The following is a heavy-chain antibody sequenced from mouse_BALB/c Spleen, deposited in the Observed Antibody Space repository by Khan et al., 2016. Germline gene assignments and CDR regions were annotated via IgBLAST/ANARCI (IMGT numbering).Heavy chain of an antibody. V-gene: IGHV1-87*01. CDR3: ARSGGYGPFFD. J-gene: IGHJ2*01. CDR1: GYTFTSYW. D-gene: IGHD2-2*01. CDR2: IYPGDGDT. Sequence: QVQLQQSGAELARPGASVKLSCKASGYTFTSYWMQWVKQRPGQGLEWIGAIYPGDGDTRYTQKFKGKATLTADKSYSTAYMQLSSLASEDSAFYYCARSGGYGPFFDWGQGTTLTVSS.